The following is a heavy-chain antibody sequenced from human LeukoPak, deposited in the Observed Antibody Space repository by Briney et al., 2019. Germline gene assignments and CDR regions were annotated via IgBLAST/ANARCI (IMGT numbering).Heavy chain of an antibody. V-gene: IGHV3-33*01. CDR1: GFTFSSYG. D-gene: IGHD6-13*01. Sequence: GGPLRLSCAASGFTFSSYGMRWVRQAPGKGLEWVAVIWYDGSNKYYADSVKGRFTITRDNSKNTLYLQMHPLRAEDTAVYYRARDRSTYSSSWYVDYWGQGTLVTVSS. CDR3: ARDRSTYSSSWYVDY. J-gene: IGHJ4*02. CDR2: IWYDGSNK.